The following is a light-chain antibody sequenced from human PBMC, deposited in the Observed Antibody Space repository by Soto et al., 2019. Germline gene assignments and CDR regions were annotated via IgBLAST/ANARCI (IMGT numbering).Light chain of an antibody. CDR2: DVT. J-gene: IGLJ2*01. CDR1: SSDVGGYNY. Sequence: QSALTQPRSVSGSPGQSVTLSCTGTSSDVGGYNYVSWYQQHPGQAPKLMIYDVTKRPSGVPDRFSGSKSGNTASLSISGLQAEDEAYYYCCSYGGGYTPLLFGGGTKVTVL. V-gene: IGLV2-11*01. CDR3: CSYGGGYTPLL.